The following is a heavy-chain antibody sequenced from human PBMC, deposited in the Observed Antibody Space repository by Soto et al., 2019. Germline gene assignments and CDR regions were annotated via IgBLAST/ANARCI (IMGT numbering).Heavy chain of an antibody. J-gene: IGHJ4*02. D-gene: IGHD3-22*01. CDR3: ARGRTVRNYADDSSDYFYFFDY. Sequence: SLSLTCTVSGDSISTFYWGWMRQSPGKELEWIGYVYYTGSTNYNPSLKSRVTISVDRSKNQFSLKLTSANAADTAVYYCARGRTVRNYADDSSDYFYFFDYWGQGTQVTVSS. CDR2: VYYTGST. CDR1: GDSISTFY. V-gene: IGHV4-59*01.